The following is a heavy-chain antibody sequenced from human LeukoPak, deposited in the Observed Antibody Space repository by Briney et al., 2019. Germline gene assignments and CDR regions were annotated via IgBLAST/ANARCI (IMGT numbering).Heavy chain of an antibody. D-gene: IGHD3-10*01. CDR1: GYSITSAYY. V-gene: IGHV4-38-2*02. CDR3: AREGTYYYDLGSHYSGYNWFDP. Sequence: PSETLSLTCTVSGYSITSAYYWGWIRQPPGKGLEWIGSIYHSGSTYYNPSLKSRVTISVDTSKNQLSLKLSSVTAADTAMYYCAREGTYYYDLGSHYSGYNWFDPWGQGTLVAVSS. J-gene: IGHJ5*02. CDR2: IYHSGST.